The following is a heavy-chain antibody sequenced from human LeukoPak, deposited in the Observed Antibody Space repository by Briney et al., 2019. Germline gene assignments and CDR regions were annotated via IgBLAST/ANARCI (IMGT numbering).Heavy chain of an antibody. CDR2: LSGSGGST. CDR1: GFAFSSYA. J-gene: IGHJ4*02. Sequence: GGSLRLSCAASGFAFSSYAMSWVRQAPGKGLEWVSGLSGSGGSTYYTDSVEGRFTISRDNSKNTLYLQMNSLRAEDTAVYYCAKGGGYCSGGNCYYYWGQGTLVTVSS. V-gene: IGHV3-23*01. D-gene: IGHD2-15*01. CDR3: AKGGGYCSGGNCYYY.